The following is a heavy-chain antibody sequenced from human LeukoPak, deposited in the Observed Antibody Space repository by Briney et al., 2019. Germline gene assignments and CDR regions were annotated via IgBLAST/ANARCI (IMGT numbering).Heavy chain of an antibody. Sequence: GGSLRLSCVASGFTLSSYAMGWVRQAPGKRPEWVSSLTDSGGTTYYVDSVKGRFTISRDNSKNTLYLHMNSLRAEDTAMYYCAKKRDAFDIWGQGTVVAVSS. D-gene: IGHD5-24*01. CDR3: AKKRDAFDI. CDR1: GFTLSSYA. V-gene: IGHV3-23*01. CDR2: LTDSGGTT. J-gene: IGHJ3*02.